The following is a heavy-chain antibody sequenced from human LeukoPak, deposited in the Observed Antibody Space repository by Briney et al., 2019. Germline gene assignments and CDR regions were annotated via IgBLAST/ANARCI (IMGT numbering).Heavy chain of an antibody. CDR1: GFTFSSYW. CDR2: IKQDGSEK. Sequence: GGSLRLSCAASGFTFSSYWMNWVRQAPGKGLEWVANIKQDGSEKYYVDSVKGRFTISRDNAKNSLYLQMNSLRAEDTAVYYCARDLGYCSGGSCYGHYYYMDVWGKGTTVTVSS. V-gene: IGHV3-7*01. J-gene: IGHJ6*03. CDR3: ARDLGYCSGGSCYGHYYYMDV. D-gene: IGHD2-15*01.